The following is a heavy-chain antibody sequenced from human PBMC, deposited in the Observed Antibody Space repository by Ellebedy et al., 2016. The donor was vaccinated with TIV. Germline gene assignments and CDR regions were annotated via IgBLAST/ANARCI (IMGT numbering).Heavy chain of an antibody. CDR2: ISTNGREK. D-gene: IGHD6-6*01. V-gene: IGHV3-30*18. J-gene: IGHJ6*02. CDR3: AEEGGSSRGASGMDV. Sequence: PGGSLRLSCVASGFTLSTYGMHWVRQTPTKGVEWVAFISTNGREKYYIDSVKGRFTISRDISKNTLYLQMNSLRVDDTAVDYCAEEGGSSRGASGMDVWGQGTAVVVSS. CDR1: GFTLSTYG.